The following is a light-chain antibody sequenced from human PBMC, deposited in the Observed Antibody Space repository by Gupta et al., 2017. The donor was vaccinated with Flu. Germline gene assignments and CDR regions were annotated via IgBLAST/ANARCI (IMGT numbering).Light chain of an antibody. Sequence: EIVLTQSPATLSLSPGERATLSCRASQSVYSSLAWYQQRPGQPPRLLIYDASNRATGIPARFSGSGSGTEFTLTISSLEPEDFAVYFCQQRFNWPITFGGGTKVEI. J-gene: IGKJ4*01. CDR3: QQRFNWPIT. V-gene: IGKV3-11*01. CDR1: QSVYSS. CDR2: DAS.